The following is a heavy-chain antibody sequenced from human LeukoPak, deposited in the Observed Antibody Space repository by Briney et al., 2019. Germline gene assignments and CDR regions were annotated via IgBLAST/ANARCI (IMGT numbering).Heavy chain of an antibody. CDR3: TTVTPRPVGL. CDR1: GFTFSSYA. V-gene: IGHV3-15*05. CDR2: IKSKSDGGTT. Sequence: KTGGSLRLSCAASGFTFSSYAMSWVRQAPGKGLEWVGRIKSKSDGGTTDYAAPVKGRFTISRDDSKNMLFLQINSLKIEDTAVYYCTTVTPRPVGLWGQGTLVTVSS. J-gene: IGHJ4*02.